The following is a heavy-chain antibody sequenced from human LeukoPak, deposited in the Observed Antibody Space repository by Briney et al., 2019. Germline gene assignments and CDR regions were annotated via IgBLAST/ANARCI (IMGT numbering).Heavy chain of an antibody. V-gene: IGHV1-18*01. CDR1: GYTFTSYG. Sequence: ASVKVSCKASGYTFTSYGISWVRQAPGQGLEWMGWISAYNGNTNYAQKLQGRVTMTTDTSTSTAYMELRSLRSDDTAVYYCARDPSWATVTLRKYNWFDPWGQGTLVTVSS. CDR3: ARDPSWATVTLRKYNWFDP. J-gene: IGHJ5*02. D-gene: IGHD4-11*01. CDR2: ISAYNGNT.